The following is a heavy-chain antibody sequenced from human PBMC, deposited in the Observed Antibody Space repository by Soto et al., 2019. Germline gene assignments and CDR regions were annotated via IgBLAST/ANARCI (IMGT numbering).Heavy chain of an antibody. J-gene: IGHJ3*02. CDR3: ARERYSSSWPDAFDI. Sequence: GGSLRLSCAASGFTFSSYSMNWVRQAPGKGLEWVSYISSSSTIYYADSVKGRFTISRDNAKNSLYLQMNSLRAEDTAVYYCARERYSSSWPDAFDIWGQGTMVTVSS. D-gene: IGHD6-13*01. CDR2: ISSSSTI. V-gene: IGHV3-48*01. CDR1: GFTFSSYS.